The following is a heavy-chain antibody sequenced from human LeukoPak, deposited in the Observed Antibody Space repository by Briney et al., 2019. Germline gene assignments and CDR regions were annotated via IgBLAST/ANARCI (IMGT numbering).Heavy chain of an antibody. CDR3: AKDRSCTNDICHGDFDY. CDR2: ISGSGGST. J-gene: IGHJ4*02. V-gene: IGHV3-23*01. Sequence: GGSLRLSCAASGFTFSSYAVSWVRQAPGKGPEWVSSISGSGGSTYSADSVKGRFTISRDNSKNTLYLQMNSLRAEDTALYYCAKDRSCTNDICHGDFDYWGQGTLVTVSS. CDR1: GFTFSSYA. D-gene: IGHD2-8*01.